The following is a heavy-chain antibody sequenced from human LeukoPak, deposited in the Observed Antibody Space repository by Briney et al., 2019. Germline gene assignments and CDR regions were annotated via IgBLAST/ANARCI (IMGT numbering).Heavy chain of an antibody. CDR1: GGSMTNLY. D-gene: IGHD2/OR15-2a*01. CDR2: IYDSGST. V-gene: IGHV4-59*01. CDR3: AKGGSTNFYYGDV. J-gene: IGHJ6*02. Sequence: PSETLSLTCSVSGGSMTNLYWTWVRQPPGKGLEWIGDIYDSGSTRDNTSLESRGTISVDTSKNQFSLQLSSVTAADTAVYYCAKGGSTNFYYGDVWGQGTTVTVSS.